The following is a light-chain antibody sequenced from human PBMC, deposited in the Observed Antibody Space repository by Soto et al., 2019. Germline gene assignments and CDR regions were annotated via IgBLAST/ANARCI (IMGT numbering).Light chain of an antibody. V-gene: IGKV3-20*01. CDR1: QSISSSD. J-gene: IGKJ5*01. CDR3: QQYNNWPPIT. Sequence: EIVLTQSPGTLSLSPGERATLSCRASQSISSSDLAWYQHRPGQAPRLLIYAASSRATGIPDTFSGSGSGTDFTLTISSLEPEDFAVYYCQQYNNWPPITFGQGTRLEIK. CDR2: AAS.